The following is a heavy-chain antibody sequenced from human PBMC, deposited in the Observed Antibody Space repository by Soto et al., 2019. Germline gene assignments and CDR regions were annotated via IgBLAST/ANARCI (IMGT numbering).Heavy chain of an antibody. CDR1: GGSITSSSYY. V-gene: IGHV4-39*01. CDR2: MRYSGET. CDR3: VCSLGPTTGIVY. Sequence: QLHLQQSGPGLVKPSATLSLTCTVSGGSITSSSYYWGWVRQPPGKGFEWIGNMRYSGETHSDPSLQSRVTISVDTPKSQFSLSLTSVTAADTAIYFCVCSLGPTTGIVYWGQGILVTVSS. J-gene: IGHJ4*02. D-gene: IGHD1-26*01.